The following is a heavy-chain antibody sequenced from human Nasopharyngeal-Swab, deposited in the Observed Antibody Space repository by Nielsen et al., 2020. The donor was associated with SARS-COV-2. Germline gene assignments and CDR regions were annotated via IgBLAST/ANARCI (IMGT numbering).Heavy chain of an antibody. CDR2: ITRKVDGGTV. V-gene: IGHV3-15*01. CDR3: TTLHRTGWF. J-gene: IGHJ4*02. CDR1: GFVFSSVW. D-gene: IGHD6-19*01. Sequence: GESLKISCAASGFVFSSVWMSWVRQARGKGLEWVGRITRKVDGGTVEYATAVRGRFSISRDDSRNTLFLQMNRLKTEDTAVYYCTTLHRTGWFWGQGTLVTVSS.